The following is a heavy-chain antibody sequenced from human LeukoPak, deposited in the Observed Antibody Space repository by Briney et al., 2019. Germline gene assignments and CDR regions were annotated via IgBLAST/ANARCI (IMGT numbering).Heavy chain of an antibody. Sequence: GGSLRLSCAASGFTFGRYAMRWVRQAPGKGLEWVSAMSGSGGSTYCGDSVKGRFTISRDNSTKTLYLQMNSLRAAGTAVYYCARSLGVLDAFDIWGQGTMVTVSS. J-gene: IGHJ3*02. CDR3: ARSLGVLDAFDI. D-gene: IGHD3-16*01. V-gene: IGHV3-23*01. CDR2: MSGSGGST. CDR1: GFTFGRYA.